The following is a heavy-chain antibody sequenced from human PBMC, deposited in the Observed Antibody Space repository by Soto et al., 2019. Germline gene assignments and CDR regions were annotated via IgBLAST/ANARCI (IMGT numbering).Heavy chain of an antibody. Sequence: PSSVTGSLYAMHSGRQASRKDHEASSAIISNGGSTYYADSVKGRFTISRDNPRNSLYLQMTSLRAEDTAVYYCTGDTHYGGYSVYWGPGTLIIFS. CDR2: IISNGGST. CDR1: SVTGSLYA. V-gene: IGHV3-64*04. CDR3: TGDTHYGGYSVY. J-gene: IGHJ1*01. D-gene: IGHD2-21*01.